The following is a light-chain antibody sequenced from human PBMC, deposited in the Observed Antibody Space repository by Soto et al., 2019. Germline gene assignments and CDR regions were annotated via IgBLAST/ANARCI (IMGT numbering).Light chain of an antibody. V-gene: IGLV2-14*02. Sequence: QSALTQPASVSGSPEQSITISCTGTSSDVGAYNLVSWYQQHPGKAPRLIIYEGSKRPSGISHRFSGSKSDNTASLTISGLRAEDEGDYYCSAYTARSTLVFGGGTKLTVL. CDR3: SAYTARSTLV. J-gene: IGLJ3*02. CDR1: SSDVGAYNL. CDR2: EGS.